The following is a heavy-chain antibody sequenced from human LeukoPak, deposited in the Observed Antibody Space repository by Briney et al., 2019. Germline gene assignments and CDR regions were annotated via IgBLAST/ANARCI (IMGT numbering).Heavy chain of an antibody. J-gene: IGHJ4*02. Sequence: PSETLSLTCTVSGGSISSSSYYWGWIRQPPGKGLEWIGSIYYSGSTYYNPSLKSRVTISVDTSKNQFSLKLSSVTAADTAVYYCARQAGYYDFWSGSTFTQFDYWGQGTLVTVSS. D-gene: IGHD3-3*01. V-gene: IGHV4-39*01. CDR2: IYYSGST. CDR3: ARQAGYYDFWSGSTFTQFDY. CDR1: GGSISSSSYY.